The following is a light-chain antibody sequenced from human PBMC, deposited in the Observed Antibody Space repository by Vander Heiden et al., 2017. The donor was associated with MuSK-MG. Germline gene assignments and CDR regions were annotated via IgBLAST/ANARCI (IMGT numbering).Light chain of an antibody. CDR2: GNS. J-gene: IGLJ3*02. Sequence: QSVLTQPPSVSGAPGQRVTISCTGSSSNIGAGYDVHWYQQLPGTAPKLLIYGNSNRPSGVPDRFSGSKSGTSASLAITGLQAEDEADYYCQSYDSSLSGSWVFGGGTKLTAL. CDR1: SSNIGAGYD. CDR3: QSYDSSLSGSWV. V-gene: IGLV1-40*01.